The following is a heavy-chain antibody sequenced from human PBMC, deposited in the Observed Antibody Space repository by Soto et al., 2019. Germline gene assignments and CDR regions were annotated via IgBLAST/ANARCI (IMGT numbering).Heavy chain of an antibody. Sequence: GGSLRLSCAASGFTFSSYWMSWVRQAPGKGLEWVANIKQDGSEKYYVDSVKGRFTMSRDNAKNSLYLQMNSRRAEDTAVYYCAREGTDQLTIFGVVIEGGSLDYWGQGTLVTVSS. V-gene: IGHV3-7*05. D-gene: IGHD3-3*01. CDR1: GFTFSSYW. CDR3: AREGTDQLTIFGVVIEGGSLDY. CDR2: IKQDGSEK. J-gene: IGHJ4*02.